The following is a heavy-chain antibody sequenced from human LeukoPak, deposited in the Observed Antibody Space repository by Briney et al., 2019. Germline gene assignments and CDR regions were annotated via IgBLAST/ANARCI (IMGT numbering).Heavy chain of an antibody. V-gene: IGHV1-18*01. D-gene: IGHD2-15*01. J-gene: IGHJ5*02. Sequence: ASVKVSCKASGYTFTSYGISWVRQAPGQGLEWMGWINAYNGNTNYAQKLQGRVTMTTDTSTSTAYMELRSLRSDDTAVYYCARDYCSGGSCYLVLDPWGQEPWSPSPQ. CDR2: INAYNGNT. CDR1: GYTFTSYG. CDR3: ARDYCSGGSCYLVLDP.